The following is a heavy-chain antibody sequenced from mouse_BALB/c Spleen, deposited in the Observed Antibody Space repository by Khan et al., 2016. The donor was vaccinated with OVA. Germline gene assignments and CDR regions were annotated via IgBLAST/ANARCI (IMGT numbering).Heavy chain of an antibody. CDR2: INTYTGEP. V-gene: IGHV9-3-1*01. CDR3: ARPPYCAYVLDN. CDR1: GHTFTKYG. Sequence: QVQLKQSGPELKKPGETVKISCKASGHTFTKYGMNWVKQAPGKGLKWMGWINTYTGEPTYADDFNGRFAFSLETSASTAYLLINNHKKEDTATYFCARPPYCAYVLDNWGQGTSVTVSS. J-gene: IGHJ4*01. D-gene: IGHD2-10*01.